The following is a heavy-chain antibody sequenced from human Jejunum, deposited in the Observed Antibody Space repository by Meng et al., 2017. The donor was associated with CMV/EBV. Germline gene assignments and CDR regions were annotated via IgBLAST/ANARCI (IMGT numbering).Heavy chain of an antibody. CDR2: ISPNGGDT. CDR1: GYTFTIYY. J-gene: IGHJ2*01. V-gene: IGHV1-2*02. CDR3: AKDRDGNWYFDL. D-gene: IGHD3-10*01. Sequence: ASGYTFTIYYIHWVRQAPGQGLEWMGWISPNGGDTNYAQKFQGRVTMTRDTSIRTAYMELSSLGSDDTAVYYCAKDRDGNWYFDLWGRGTLVTVSS.